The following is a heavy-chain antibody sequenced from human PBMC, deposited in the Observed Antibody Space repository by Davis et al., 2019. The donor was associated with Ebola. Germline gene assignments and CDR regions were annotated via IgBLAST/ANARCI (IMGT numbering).Heavy chain of an antibody. CDR2: INSDGSST. V-gene: IGHV3-74*01. J-gene: IGHJ4*02. Sequence: PGGSLRLSCAASGFTFSSYWMHWVRQAPGKGLVWVSRINSDGSSTSYADSVKGRFTISRDNAKNTLYLQMNSLRAEDTAVYYCAKGTSRWQLVWGLDYWGQGTLVTVSS. CDR1: GFTFSSYW. CDR3: AKGTSRWQLVWGLDY. D-gene: IGHD6-6*01.